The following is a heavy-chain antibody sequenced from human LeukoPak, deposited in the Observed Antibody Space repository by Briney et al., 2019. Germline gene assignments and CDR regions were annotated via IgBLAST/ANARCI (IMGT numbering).Heavy chain of an antibody. CDR2: VSGSAGST. D-gene: IGHD5-24*01. Sequence: QPGGSLRLSCAASGFTFSSYAMNWVRQAPGKGLEWVSVVSGSAGSTYYADSVKGRFTISRDNSKNTLYLQMNSLRAEDTAIYYCAKAAQRWLQLPDYWGQGTLVTVSS. CDR3: AKAAQRWLQLPDY. CDR1: GFTFSSYA. V-gene: IGHV3-23*01. J-gene: IGHJ4*02.